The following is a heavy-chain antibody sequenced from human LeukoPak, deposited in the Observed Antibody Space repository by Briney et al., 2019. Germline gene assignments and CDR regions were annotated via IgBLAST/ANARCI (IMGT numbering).Heavy chain of an antibody. CDR2: IIPIFGTA. J-gene: IGHJ4*02. D-gene: IGHD3-3*01. Sequence: GASVKVSCKASGGTFSSYANSWVRQAPGQGLEWMGGIIPIFGTANYAQKFQGRVTITADESTSTAYMELSSLRSEDTAVYYCARVSDFTAYYFDYWGQGTLVTVSS. V-gene: IGHV1-69*13. CDR3: ARVSDFTAYYFDY. CDR1: GGTFSSYA.